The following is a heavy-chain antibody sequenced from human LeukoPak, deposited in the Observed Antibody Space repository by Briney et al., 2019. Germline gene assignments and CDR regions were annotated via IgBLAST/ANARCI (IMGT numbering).Heavy chain of an antibody. Sequence: PGGSLRLSCAASGFTFSSYGMHWVRQAPGKGLEWVAVISDDGSNKYYADSVKGRFTISRDNSKNTLYLQMNSLRAEDTAVYYCARDGPYYDSSGYYFDYWGQGTLVTVSS. CDR2: ISDDGSNK. D-gene: IGHD3-22*01. CDR1: GFTFSSYG. J-gene: IGHJ4*02. CDR3: ARDGPYYDSSGYYFDY. V-gene: IGHV3-30*03.